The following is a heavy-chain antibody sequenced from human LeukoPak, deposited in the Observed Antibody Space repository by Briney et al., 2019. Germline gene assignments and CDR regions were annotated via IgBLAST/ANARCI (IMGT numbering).Heavy chain of an antibody. CDR2: ISGSGGGT. CDR1: GFTFSSYA. V-gene: IGHV3-23*01. CDR3: AKAVEMATIPFDY. J-gene: IGHJ4*02. D-gene: IGHD5-24*01. Sequence: GGSLRLSCAASGFTFSSYAMSWVRQAPGKGLEWVSAISGSGGGTYYADSVKGRFTISRDNSKNTLYLQMNSLRAEDTAVYYCAKAVEMATIPFDYWGQGTLVTVSS.